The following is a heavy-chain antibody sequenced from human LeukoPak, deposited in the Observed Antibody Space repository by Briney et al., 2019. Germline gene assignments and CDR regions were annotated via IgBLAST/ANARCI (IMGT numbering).Heavy chain of an antibody. V-gene: IGHV3-30-3*01. Sequence: PGGSLRHSCAASGFTFSSYAMHWVRQAPGKGLEWVAVISYDGSNKYYADSVKGRFTISRDNSKNTLYLQMNSARAEDTAVYYCAEVPAPFINYEGPYYYHFYYMDVWGKGTTVTVSS. CDR1: GFTFSSYA. D-gene: IGHD4-11*01. CDR2: ISYDGSNK. CDR3: AEVPAPFINYEGPYYYHFYYMDV. J-gene: IGHJ6*03.